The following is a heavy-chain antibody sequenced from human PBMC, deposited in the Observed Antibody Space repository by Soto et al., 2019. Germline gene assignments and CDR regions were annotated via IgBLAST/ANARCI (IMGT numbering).Heavy chain of an antibody. CDR2: IIPIFDIT. CDR3: ARSLLGDYYDSDGLDN. Sequence: GASVKVSCKASGYTFTSYGISWVRQAPGQGLEWMGRIIPIFDITNYAQKFQGRVTITADKSTSTVYMDLSSLRSEDTAVYYCARSLLGDYYDSDGLDNWGQGTLVTVSS. CDR1: GYTFTSYG. D-gene: IGHD3-22*01. J-gene: IGHJ4*02. V-gene: IGHV1-69*04.